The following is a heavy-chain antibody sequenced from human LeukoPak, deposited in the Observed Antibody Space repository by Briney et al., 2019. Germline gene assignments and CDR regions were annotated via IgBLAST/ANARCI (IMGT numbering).Heavy chain of an antibody. J-gene: IGHJ4*02. Sequence: SGPTLVKPTQTLTLTCTFSGFSLSASGVGVAWIRQPPGQALEWLALIYWDDYKRYSPSLKSRLTITKDTSKNQVVLTMTNMDPVDTATYYCAHRPVEYCSSTSCYAHFDYWGQGTLVTVSS. CDR2: IYWDDYK. D-gene: IGHD2-2*01. V-gene: IGHV2-5*02. CDR1: GFSLSASGVG. CDR3: AHRPVEYCSSTSCYAHFDY.